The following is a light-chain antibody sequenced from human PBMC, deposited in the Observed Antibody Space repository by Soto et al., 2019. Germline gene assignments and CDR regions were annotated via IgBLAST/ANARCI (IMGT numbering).Light chain of an antibody. CDR2: WAA. CDR1: QSVLYSSNNKNY. Sequence: DIVMTQSPDSLAVSLGERATINCKSSQSVLYSSNNKNYLAWYQQKPGQPPKLLIYWAATRESGVPDRFSGSGSGTDFTLTISSLQAEDLAVYYCQQYSSTPLTVGPGTRVAIK. V-gene: IGKV4-1*01. J-gene: IGKJ3*01. CDR3: QQYSSTPLT.